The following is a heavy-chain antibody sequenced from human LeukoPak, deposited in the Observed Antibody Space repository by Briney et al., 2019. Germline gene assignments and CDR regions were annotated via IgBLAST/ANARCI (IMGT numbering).Heavy chain of an antibody. CDR2: INHSGST. D-gene: IGHD3-3*01. V-gene: IGHV4-34*01. Sequence: SETLSLTCAVYGGSFSGYYWSWIRQPPGKGLEWIGEINHSGSTNYNPSLKSRVTMSVDTSKNQFSLKLSSVTAADTAVYYCARDFWLDAFDIWGQGTMVTVSS. J-gene: IGHJ3*02. CDR3: ARDFWLDAFDI. CDR1: GGSFSGYY.